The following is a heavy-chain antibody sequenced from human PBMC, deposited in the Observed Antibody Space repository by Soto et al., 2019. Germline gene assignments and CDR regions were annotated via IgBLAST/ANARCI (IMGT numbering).Heavy chain of an antibody. V-gene: IGHV3-21*01. J-gene: IGHJ6*03. D-gene: IGHD2-2*01. CDR1: GFTFSSYS. Sequence: EVQLVESGGGLVKPGGSLRLSCAASGFTFSSYSMNWVRQAPGKGLEWVSSISSSSSYIYYADSVKGRFTISRDNAKNSLYVQMNGLRAEDTAVYDCARGGDIVVPFYYYYYMDVWGKGTTVTVSS. CDR3: ARGGDIVVPFYYYYYMDV. CDR2: ISSSSSYI.